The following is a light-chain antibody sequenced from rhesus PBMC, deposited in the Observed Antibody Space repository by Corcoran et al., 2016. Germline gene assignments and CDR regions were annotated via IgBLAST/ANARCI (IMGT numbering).Light chain of an antibody. Sequence: SYDLAQPRSVYVSPGQTARITGGADNIGSEVVYWYQQKPAQAPVLVIYGDSEPPSGIPERFSGSKSGNTATLTISGVEAGDEADYYCQVWDLGSDHYMLGAGTRLTVL. CDR2: GDS. CDR1: NIGSEV. J-gene: IGLJ1*01. CDR3: QVWDLGSDHYM. V-gene: IGLV3-44*01.